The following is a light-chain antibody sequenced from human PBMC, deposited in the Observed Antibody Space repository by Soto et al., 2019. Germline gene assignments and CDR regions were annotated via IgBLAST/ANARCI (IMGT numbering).Light chain of an antibody. J-gene: IGKJ1*01. CDR2: AAS. V-gene: IGKV1-39*01. Sequence: DNQLTQSPSSLSAYLGDRVTITCRASLTTNIYLNWYQHKPGKAPRLLIYAASNLQSGVPSRFSGSGSRTDFTLTISKLEADDLVTYYCQQSYTAPPTFGQGNKVE. CDR1: LTTNIY. CDR3: QQSYTAPPT.